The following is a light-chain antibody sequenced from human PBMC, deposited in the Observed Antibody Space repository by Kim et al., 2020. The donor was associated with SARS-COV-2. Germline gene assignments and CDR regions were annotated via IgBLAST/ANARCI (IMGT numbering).Light chain of an antibody. J-gene: IGKJ1*01. CDR2: KAS. CDR3: QQLNSYPWT. V-gene: IGKV1-5*03. CDR1: QSISSW. Sequence: ASVGDRVTITCRASQSISSWLAWYQQKPGKAPKLLIYKASSLESGVPSRFSGSGSGTEFTLTISSLQPDDFATYYCQQLNSYPWTFGQGTKVDIK.